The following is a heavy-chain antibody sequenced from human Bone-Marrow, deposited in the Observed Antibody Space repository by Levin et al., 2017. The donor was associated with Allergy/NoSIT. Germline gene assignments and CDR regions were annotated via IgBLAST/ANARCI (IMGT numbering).Heavy chain of an antibody. V-gene: IGHV3-23*01. D-gene: IGHD5-12*01. CDR2: ISGSGDTT. Sequence: GESLKISCAASGFTFRSFAMTWVRQVPGKGLEWVSAISGSGDTTYYLDSLKGRLTISRDNSKNTLFLQMSSLRAEDTALYYCAKAYSAYDYWGFDYWGRGTLVTVSS. CDR3: AKAYSAYDYWGFDY. J-gene: IGHJ4*02. CDR1: GFTFRSFA.